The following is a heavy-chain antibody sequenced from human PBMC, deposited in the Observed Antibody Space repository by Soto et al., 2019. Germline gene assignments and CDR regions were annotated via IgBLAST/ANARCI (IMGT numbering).Heavy chain of an antibody. CDR1: GFTVSSNY. Sequence: PGGSLRLSCAASGFTVSSNYMSWVRQAPGKGLEWFSVIYSGGSTYYADSVKGRFTISRDNSKNTLYLQMNSLRAEDTAVYYCARGHYDFWSGYLGYYFDYWGQGTLVTVSS. D-gene: IGHD3-3*01. V-gene: IGHV3-53*01. J-gene: IGHJ4*02. CDR3: ARGHYDFWSGYLGYYFDY. CDR2: IYSGGST.